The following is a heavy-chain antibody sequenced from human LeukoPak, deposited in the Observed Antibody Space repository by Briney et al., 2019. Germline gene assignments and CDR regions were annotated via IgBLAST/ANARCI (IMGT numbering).Heavy chain of an antibody. D-gene: IGHD2-2*01. J-gene: IGHJ6*03. CDR1: GFTFSSYT. CDR2: ISYDGSNK. Sequence: PGRSLRLSCAAAGFTFSSYTMHWVRQAPGKGLEWVAVISYDGSNKYYADSVKGRFTISRDNSKNTLYLQMNSLRAEDTAAYYCARDYVVVPAAILIPGAMDVWGKGTTVTVSS. V-gene: IGHV3-30*01. CDR3: ARDYVVVPAAILIPGAMDV.